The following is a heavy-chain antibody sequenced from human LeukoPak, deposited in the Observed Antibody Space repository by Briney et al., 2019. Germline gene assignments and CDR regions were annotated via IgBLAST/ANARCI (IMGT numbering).Heavy chain of an antibody. CDR1: GYTFTSYD. J-gene: IGHJ4*02. D-gene: IGHD1-20*01. CDR3: ARVPNNWDPHFDY. V-gene: IGHV1-8*01. Sequence: GASVKVSCKASGYTFTSYDINWVRQATGQGLEWMGWMSPNSGNTGYAQKFQGRVTMTRDTSISTAYMELSRLRSDDTAVYYCARVPNNWDPHFDYWGQGTLVTVSS. CDR2: MSPNSGNT.